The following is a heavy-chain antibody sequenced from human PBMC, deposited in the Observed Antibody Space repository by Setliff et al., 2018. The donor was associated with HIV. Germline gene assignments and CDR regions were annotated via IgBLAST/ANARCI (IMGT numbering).Heavy chain of an antibody. CDR1: GGSISSYY. Sequence: SETLSLTCTVSGGSISSYYWSWIRQPPGKGLEWIGYIYTSGSTNYNPSLKSRVTTSVDTSKNQFSLKLSSVTAADTAVYYCARGLSFYDPGGFDYWGQGTLVTVPS. V-gene: IGHV4-4*09. J-gene: IGHJ4*02. CDR3: ARGLSFYDPGGFDY. CDR2: IYTSGST. D-gene: IGHD3-22*01.